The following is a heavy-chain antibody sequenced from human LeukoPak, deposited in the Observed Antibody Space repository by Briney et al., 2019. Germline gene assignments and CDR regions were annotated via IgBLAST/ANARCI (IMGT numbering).Heavy chain of an antibody. V-gene: IGHV3-11*04. D-gene: IGHD3-10*01. CDR2: ITGGGNTI. J-gene: IGHJ4*02. Sequence: TGGSLRLSCAAFGFTFSDYYMSWIRQAPGKGLEWISYITGGGNTIEYGDSVKGRFTISRDNAKNSLFLQMNSLRTEDTAVYYCVRANYGFDYWGQGTLVTVSS. CDR3: VRANYGFDY. CDR1: GFTFSDYY.